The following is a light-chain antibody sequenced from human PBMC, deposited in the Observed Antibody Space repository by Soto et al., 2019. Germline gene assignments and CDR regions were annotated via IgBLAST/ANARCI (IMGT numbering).Light chain of an antibody. CDR3: SVYTRTSTYV. Sequence: QSALTQPPSASGSPGQSVAISCTGTSSDVGGYNYVSWYQKTPGTAPKLMIYDVSNRPSGVPDRFSGSRSGNTASLTISGLQPEDEGDYYCSVYTRTSTYVFGTGTKVTVL. J-gene: IGLJ1*01. CDR2: DVS. CDR1: SSDVGGYNY. V-gene: IGLV2-18*01.